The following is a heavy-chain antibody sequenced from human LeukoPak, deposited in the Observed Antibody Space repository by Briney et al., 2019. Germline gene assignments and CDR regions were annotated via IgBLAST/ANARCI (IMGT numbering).Heavy chain of an antibody. J-gene: IGHJ4*02. CDR2: LYSGANT. CDR3: AREGASSSFGY. Sequence: PGGSLRLSCVVSGCTVSSNYMSWVRQAPGKGLEWVSVLYSGANTYHADSVKGRFTISRDNSKNTLYLQVNSLRAEDTAVYYCAREGASSSFGYWGQGTLVTVSS. CDR1: GCTVSSNY. V-gene: IGHV3-53*01. D-gene: IGHD6-13*01.